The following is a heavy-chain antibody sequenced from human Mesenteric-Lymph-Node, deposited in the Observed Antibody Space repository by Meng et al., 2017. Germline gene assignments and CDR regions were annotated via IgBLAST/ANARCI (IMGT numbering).Heavy chain of an antibody. Sequence: ASVKVSCKASGYTFTGYYMHGVRQAPGQGLEWMGWINPKSGGTNYAQKFQGRVTMTRDTSISTAYMELSSLRSDDTAVYYCARDRRSLQYLGTGGALDIWGQGTMVTVSS. J-gene: IGHJ3*02. V-gene: IGHV1-2*02. CDR1: GYTFTGYY. CDR2: INPKSGGT. D-gene: IGHD3/OR15-3a*01. CDR3: ARDRRSLQYLGTGGALDI.